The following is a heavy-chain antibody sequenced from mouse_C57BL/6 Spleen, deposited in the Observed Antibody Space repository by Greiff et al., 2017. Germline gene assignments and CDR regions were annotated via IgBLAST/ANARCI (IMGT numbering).Heavy chain of an antibody. Sequence: DVQLQESGPGMVKPSQSLSLTCTVTGYSITSGYDWHWIRHFPGNKLEWMGYISYSGSTNYNPSLKSRISITHDTSKNHSFLQLNSLTTEDTATYYCARELGQGYFDYWGQGTTLTVSS. CDR2: ISYSGST. D-gene: IGHD4-1*01. V-gene: IGHV3-1*01. CDR3: ARELGQGYFDY. J-gene: IGHJ2*01. CDR1: GYSITSGYD.